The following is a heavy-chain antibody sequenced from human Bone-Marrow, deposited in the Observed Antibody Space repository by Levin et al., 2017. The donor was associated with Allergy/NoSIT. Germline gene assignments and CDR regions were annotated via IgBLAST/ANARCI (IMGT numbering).Heavy chain of an antibody. CDR3: ARGGDNWALRYVDL. D-gene: IGHD4-23*01. CDR1: GRSMKSYY. Sequence: SETLSLTCTFSGRSMKSYYWSWIRQPPGKGLEWIGYIFYSGTTNYNPSLKSRITISADTSKRQFSLKLNSVTPSDTAMYYCARGGDNWALRYVDLWGRGTLVTVSS. CDR2: IFYSGTT. V-gene: IGHV4-59*01. J-gene: IGHJ2*01.